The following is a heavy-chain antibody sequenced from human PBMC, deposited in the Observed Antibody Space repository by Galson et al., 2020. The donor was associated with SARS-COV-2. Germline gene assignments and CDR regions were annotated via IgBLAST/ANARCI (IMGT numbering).Heavy chain of an antibody. D-gene: IGHD3-3*01. V-gene: IGHV4-61*02. Sequence: SETLSLTCTVSGASIRSGRYHWSWIRQPAGKGLESIGRIYTSGNTNYNPSLKSRVTISLDTSKNQFSLRLRSVTAADTAVYYCVRGEFFECNYYGMDVWGQGTTVTVCS. CDR1: GASIRSGRYH. J-gene: IGHJ6*02. CDR3: VRGEFFECNYYGMDV. CDR2: IYTSGNT.